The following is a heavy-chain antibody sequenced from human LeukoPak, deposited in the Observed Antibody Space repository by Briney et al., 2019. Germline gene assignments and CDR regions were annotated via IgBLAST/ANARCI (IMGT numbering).Heavy chain of an antibody. CDR2: INPSGGST. Sequence: ASVKVSCKASGGTFSSYAISWVRQAPGQGLEWMGIINPSGGSTSYAQKFQGRVTMTRDTSTSTVYMELSSLRSEDTAVYYCARDGIQNWFDPWGQGTLVTVSS. D-gene: IGHD1-26*01. CDR3: ARDGIQNWFDP. J-gene: IGHJ5*02. V-gene: IGHV1-46*01. CDR1: GGTFSSYA.